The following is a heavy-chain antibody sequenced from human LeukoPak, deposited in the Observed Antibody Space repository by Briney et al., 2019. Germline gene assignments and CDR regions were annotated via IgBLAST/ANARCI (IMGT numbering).Heavy chain of an antibody. CDR3: VKTPRSHYDSSGYYYGARWAQFDY. Sequence: GGSLRLSCAASGFTFSSYGMHWVRQAPGKGLEWVAFIRYDGSNKYYADSVKGRFTISRDNSKNTLYLQMNSLRAEDTAVYYRVKTPRSHYDSSGYYYGARWAQFDYWGQGTLVTVSS. J-gene: IGHJ4*02. CDR2: IRYDGSNK. D-gene: IGHD3-22*01. V-gene: IGHV3-30*02. CDR1: GFTFSSYG.